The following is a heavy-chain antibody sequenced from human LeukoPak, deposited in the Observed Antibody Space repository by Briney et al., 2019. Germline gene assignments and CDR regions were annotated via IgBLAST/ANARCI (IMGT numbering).Heavy chain of an antibody. CDR1: GYTFTSYA. CDR2: INAGNGNT. V-gene: IGHV1-3*03. CDR3: ARAAYDILTGSDYFDY. D-gene: IGHD3-9*01. Sequence: VASVKVSCKASGYTFTSYAMHWVRQAPGQRLEWMGWINAGNGNTKYSQEFQGRVTITRDTSASTAYMELSSLRSEDMAVYYCARAAYDILTGSDYFDYWGQGALVTVSS. J-gene: IGHJ4*02.